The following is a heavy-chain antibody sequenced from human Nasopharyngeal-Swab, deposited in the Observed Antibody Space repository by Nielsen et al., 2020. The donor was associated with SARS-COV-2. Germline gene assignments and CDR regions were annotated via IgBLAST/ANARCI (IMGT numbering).Heavy chain of an antibody. D-gene: IGHD5-18*01. V-gene: IGHV1-69*13. CDR3: ARDGARGYSYGYGGGDYYYYYYMDV. CDR2: IIPIFGTA. J-gene: IGHJ6*03. CDR1: GGTFRSYA. Sequence: SVKVSCKASGGTFRSYAISWVRQAPGQGLDWMGGIIPIFGTANYAQKFQGRVTITADESTSTAYMELSSLRSEDTAVYYCARDGARGYSYGYGGGDYYYYYYMDVWGKGTTVTVSS.